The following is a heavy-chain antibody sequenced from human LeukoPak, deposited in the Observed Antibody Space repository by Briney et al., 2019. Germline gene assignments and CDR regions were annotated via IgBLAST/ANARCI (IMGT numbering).Heavy chain of an antibody. CDR1: GFTFSSYW. CDR2: IKQDGSEK. CDR3: AKERSTVTFWYYGMDV. Sequence: PGGSLRLSCAASGFTFSSYWMSWVRQAPGKGLEWVANIKQDGSEKYYVDSVKGRFTISRDNSKNTLYLQMNSLRAEDTALYYCAKERSTVTFWYYGMDVWGQGTTVTVSS. V-gene: IGHV3-7*03. J-gene: IGHJ6*02. D-gene: IGHD4-17*01.